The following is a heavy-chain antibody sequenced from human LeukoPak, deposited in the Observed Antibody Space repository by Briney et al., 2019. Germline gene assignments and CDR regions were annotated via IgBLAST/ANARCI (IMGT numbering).Heavy chain of an antibody. CDR1: GDSFSSFG. CDR3: AREQRLDGNWFFDL. D-gene: IGHD1-1*01. Sequence: VASVKVSCKASGDSFSSFGFNWVRQAPGQGLEWMGRITPIFGSAHYPQRFQGRVTITADESTTTVYMELSILRSEDTALYYYAREQRLDGNWFFDLWGQGTVVTVSS. J-gene: IGHJ4*02. V-gene: IGHV1-69*13. CDR2: ITPIFGSA.